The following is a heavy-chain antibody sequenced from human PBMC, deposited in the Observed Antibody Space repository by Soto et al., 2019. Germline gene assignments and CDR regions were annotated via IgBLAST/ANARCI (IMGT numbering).Heavy chain of an antibody. CDR3: ARDVADWIHSYVY. D-gene: IGHD2-15*01. V-gene: IGHV3-21*01. Sequence: EVQLVESGGGLVKPGGSLRLSCAASGFTFSLYSMNWVRQAPGKGLEWVSSISSSGGYIYYTDSVKGRFTISRDNAKNSLYLQMNSLRVEDTAVYYCARDVADWIHSYVYWGQGTLVTVSS. CDR2: ISSSGGYI. CDR1: GFTFSLYS. J-gene: IGHJ4*02.